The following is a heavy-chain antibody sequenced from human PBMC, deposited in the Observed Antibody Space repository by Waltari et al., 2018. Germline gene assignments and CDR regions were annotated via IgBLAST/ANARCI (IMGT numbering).Heavy chain of an antibody. D-gene: IGHD4-17*01. J-gene: IGHJ4*02. V-gene: IGHV3-21*01. CDR1: GFTFSSYS. Sequence: EVQLVESGGGLVKPGGSLRLSCAASGFTFSSYSMNWVRQAPGKGLEWVSSISSSSSYIYYADSVKGRFTISRDNAKNSLYLQMNSLRAEDTAVYYCARDSIDYGDYAVYFDYWGQGTLVTVSS. CDR3: ARDSIDYGDYAVYFDY. CDR2: ISSSSSYI.